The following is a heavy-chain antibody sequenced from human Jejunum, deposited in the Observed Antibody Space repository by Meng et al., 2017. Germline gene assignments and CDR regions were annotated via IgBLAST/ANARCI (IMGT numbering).Heavy chain of an antibody. Sequence: ASVKVSCKASGYTFTGYYIHWVRQAPGQGLEWMGRINPNSGATKYAQDFLGRVTMTRDTSIRTAYMELSRLTSDDTAVYYCARDIPVTYCSSTNCPGGFDPWGQGTLVTVSS. D-gene: IGHD2-2*01. CDR1: GYTFTGYY. CDR2: INPNSGAT. J-gene: IGHJ5*02. V-gene: IGHV1-2*06. CDR3: ARDIPVTYCSSTNCPGGFDP.